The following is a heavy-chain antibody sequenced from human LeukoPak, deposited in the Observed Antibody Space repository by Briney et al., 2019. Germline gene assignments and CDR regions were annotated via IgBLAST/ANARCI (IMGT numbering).Heavy chain of an antibody. CDR1: GYTFTSYG. CDR2: ISAYNGNT. CDR3: ARDLIHEAPGIAAL. V-gene: IGHV1-18*01. J-gene: IGHJ4*02. D-gene: IGHD6-13*01. Sequence: GASVKVSCKASGYTFTSYGISWVRQAPGQGLEWMGWISAYNGNTNYAQKLQGRVTMTTDTSTGTAYMELRSLRSEDTAVYYCARDLIHEAPGIAALWGQGTLVTVSS.